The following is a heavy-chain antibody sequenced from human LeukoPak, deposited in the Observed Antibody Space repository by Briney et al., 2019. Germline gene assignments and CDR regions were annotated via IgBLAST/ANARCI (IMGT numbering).Heavy chain of an antibody. Sequence: GASLKISCKGSGYSFTSYWIGWVRRMPGKGLEWMGIIYPGDSDTRYSPSFQGQVTISADKSISTAYLQWSSLKASDTAMYYCARVDTAMVSYFDYWGQGTLVTVSS. V-gene: IGHV5-51*01. J-gene: IGHJ4*02. CDR3: ARVDTAMVSYFDY. CDR2: IYPGDSDT. CDR1: GYSFTSYW. D-gene: IGHD5-18*01.